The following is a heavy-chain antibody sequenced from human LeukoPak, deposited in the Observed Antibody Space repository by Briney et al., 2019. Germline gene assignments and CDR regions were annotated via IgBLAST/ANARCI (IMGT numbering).Heavy chain of an antibody. D-gene: IGHD4-11*01. J-gene: IGHJ4*02. Sequence: GGSRRLACAASGFTFSDYYMSWIRQAPGEVLEWVSYISSSGSTIYYADSVKGRLTISRDNAKNALYLQMSSLRAEDTAVYYCARAHYSNYAGLRDPNPYWGQGTLVTVSS. V-gene: IGHV3-11*04. CDR1: GFTFSDYY. CDR2: ISSSGSTI. CDR3: ARAHYSNYAGLRDPNPY.